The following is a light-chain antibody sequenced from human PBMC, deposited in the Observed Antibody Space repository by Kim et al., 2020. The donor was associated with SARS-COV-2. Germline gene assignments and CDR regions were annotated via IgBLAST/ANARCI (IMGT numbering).Light chain of an antibody. J-gene: IGKJ2*01. CDR1: QNVGRHC. CDR3: QQYGIAPPYT. CDR2: SVA. Sequence: CPGGRASRSCRTSQNVGRHCLAWYQQKPGQAPRLLIYSVANSATGIPDRFSGSGSGTDFTNTISRLEPEDFAVYYCQQYGIAPPYTFGQGTKLEI. V-gene: IGKV3-20*01.